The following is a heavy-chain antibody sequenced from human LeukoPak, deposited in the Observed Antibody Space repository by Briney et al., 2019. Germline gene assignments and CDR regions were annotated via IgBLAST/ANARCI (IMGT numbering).Heavy chain of an antibody. D-gene: IGHD1-26*01. J-gene: IGHJ4*02. Sequence: ASVKVSCKASGYTFTSYYMHWVRQAPGQGLEWMGIISPSGGSTSYAQKFQGRVTMTRDMSTSTVYMELSSLRSEDTAVYYCARGSIVGATFDYFDYWGQGTLVTVSS. CDR3: ARGSIVGATFDYFDY. CDR2: ISPSGGST. CDR1: GYTFTSYY. V-gene: IGHV1-46*01.